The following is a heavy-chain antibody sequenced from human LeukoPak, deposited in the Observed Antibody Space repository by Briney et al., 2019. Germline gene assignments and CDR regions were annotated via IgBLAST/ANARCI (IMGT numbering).Heavy chain of an antibody. D-gene: IGHD4-17*01. CDR1: GGSFSSHY. CDR2: IYYSCST. CDR3: ARLAVTSTDAFDI. J-gene: IGHJ3*02. Sequence: AETLSLPCTVSGGSFSSHYWSWIRQPPGKGLEWIGYIYYSCSTNYNPSFKSRVTISVDQPKNQLSVKLSAVTAADTAVYYCARLAVTSTDAFDIWGEGAIVTVSS. V-gene: IGHV4-59*11.